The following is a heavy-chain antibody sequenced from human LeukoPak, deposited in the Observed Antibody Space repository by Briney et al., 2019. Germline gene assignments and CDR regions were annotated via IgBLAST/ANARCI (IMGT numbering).Heavy chain of an antibody. D-gene: IGHD5-24*01. CDR3: ARARRDGYNYFDY. Sequence: PSETLSLTCTVSGGSISSGGYYWSWIRQHPGNGLEWIGYIYYSGSTYYNPSLKSRVTISVDTSKNQFSLKLSSVTAADTAVYYCARARRDGYNYFDYWGQGTLVTVSS. J-gene: IGHJ4*02. CDR2: IYYSGST. CDR1: GGSISSGGYY. V-gene: IGHV4-31*03.